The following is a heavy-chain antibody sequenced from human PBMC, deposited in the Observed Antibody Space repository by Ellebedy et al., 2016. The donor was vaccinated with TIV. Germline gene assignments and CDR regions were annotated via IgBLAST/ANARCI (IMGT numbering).Heavy chain of an antibody. J-gene: IGHJ3*02. CDR3: SRETYNDVDLDLWGIFDM. V-gene: IGHV3-66*01. Sequence: GGSLRLSCAASGFNVTINYMSWVRQAPGKGLEWVSVVNRDGGTYYADSLKGRFTISRDLAKNTVFLQITSLRAEDTAVYYCSRETYNDVDLDLWGIFDMWGQGTLVTVSS. CDR1: GFNVTINY. CDR2: VNRDGGT. D-gene: IGHD3-16*01.